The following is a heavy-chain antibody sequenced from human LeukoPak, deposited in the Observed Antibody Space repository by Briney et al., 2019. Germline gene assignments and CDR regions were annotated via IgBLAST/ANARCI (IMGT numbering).Heavy chain of an antibody. V-gene: IGHV3-9*01. CDR2: ISGNSGSL. CDR1: GFTFDDYA. J-gene: IGHJ6*02. D-gene: IGHD4-23*01. Sequence: GGSLRLSCAASGFTFDDYAMRWVRQAPGKGLEWVSGISGNSGSLGYADSVKGRFTISRDNAKNFLYRQMNSLRAEDTALYYCAKADTTVADGMDVWGQGTTVTVSS. CDR3: AKADTTVADGMDV.